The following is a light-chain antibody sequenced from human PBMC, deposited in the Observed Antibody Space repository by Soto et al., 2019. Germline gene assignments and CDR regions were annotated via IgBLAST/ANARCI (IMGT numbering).Light chain of an antibody. CDR3: SSYTSGSTPWV. CDR2: DVS. CDR1: SSDVGGYNY. J-gene: IGLJ1*01. Sequence: QSALTQPTSVSGSPGQSITISCTGTSSDVGGYNYVSWYQHHPGKAPKLMICDVSDRPSGVSNRFSGSKSGNTAFLTISGLQAEDEADYYCSSYTSGSTPWVFGTGTKVTVL. V-gene: IGLV2-14*03.